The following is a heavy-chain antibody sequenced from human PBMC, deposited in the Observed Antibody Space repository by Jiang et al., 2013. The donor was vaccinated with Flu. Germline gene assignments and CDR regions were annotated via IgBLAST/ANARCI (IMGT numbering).Heavy chain of an antibody. V-gene: IGHV4-30-4*01. CDR1: GGSISSGDYY. Sequence: PGLVKPSQTLSLTCTVSGGSISSGDYYWSWIRQPPGKGLEWIGYIYYSGSTYYNPSLKSRVTISVDTSKNQFSLKLSSVTAADTAVYYCARVLLATYYYGSGSYYPPGLVWFDPWGQGTLVTVSS. D-gene: IGHD3-10*01. CDR3: ARVLLATYYYGSGSYYPPGLVWFDP. CDR2: IYYSGST. J-gene: IGHJ5*02.